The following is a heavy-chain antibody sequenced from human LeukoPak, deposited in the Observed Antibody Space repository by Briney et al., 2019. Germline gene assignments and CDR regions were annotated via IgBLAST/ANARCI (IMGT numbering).Heavy chain of an antibody. CDR2: IYYTGST. CDR3: ARRYYYDSGSYLYFFDF. Sequence: SETLSLTCTVSGGSISSSSYYWGWIRQPPGKALEWIGSIYYTGSTNYNPSLKSRVTISVDTSKNQFSLKLRSVTAADTAVYYCARRYYYDSGSYLYFFDFWGQGTLVTVSS. V-gene: IGHV4-39*01. J-gene: IGHJ4*02. D-gene: IGHD3-10*01. CDR1: GGSISSSSYY.